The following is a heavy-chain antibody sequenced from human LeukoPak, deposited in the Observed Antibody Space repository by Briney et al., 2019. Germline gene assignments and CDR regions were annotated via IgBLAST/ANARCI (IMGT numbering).Heavy chain of an antibody. J-gene: IGHJ4*02. CDR1: GGTFSSYA. CDR2: IIPIFGTA. Sequence: ASVKVSCKASGGTFSSYAISWVRQAPGQGLEWMGGIIPIFGTANYAQKFQGRVTITADESTSTAYMELSSLRSEDTAVYYCATGGVSYYFDYWGQGTLVTVSS. CDR3: ATGGVSYYFDY. D-gene: IGHD2-8*02. V-gene: IGHV1-69*13.